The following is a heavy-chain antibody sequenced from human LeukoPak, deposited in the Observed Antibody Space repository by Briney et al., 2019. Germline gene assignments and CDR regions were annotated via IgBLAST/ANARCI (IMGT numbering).Heavy chain of an antibody. J-gene: IGHJ6*02. CDR1: GFTSSSYA. CDR2: ISYDGSNK. CDR3: ARCGGYSYGYYYYYGMDV. V-gene: IGHV3-30*04. Sequence: GGSLRLSCAASGFTSSSYAMHWVRQAPGKGLEWVAVISYDGSNKYYADSVKGRFTISRDNSKNTLYLQMNSLRAEDTAVYYCARCGGYSYGYYYYYGMDVWGQGTTVTVSS. D-gene: IGHD5-18*01.